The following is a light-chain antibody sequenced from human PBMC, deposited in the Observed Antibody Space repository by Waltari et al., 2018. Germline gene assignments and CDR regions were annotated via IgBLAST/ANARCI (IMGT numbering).Light chain of an antibody. CDR2: GAS. J-gene: IGKJ4*01. CDR3: QQYGRSPLT. V-gene: IGKV3-20*01. CDR1: QSVSSNF. Sequence: EIVLTQSPGTLSLSPGDRATLSCRASQSVSSNFLAWYQEKPGQAPRLLIYGASSRATGIPDKVRGSWSGTDFTLTINRLEPEDFAVYYCQQYGRSPLTFGGGTKVEIK.